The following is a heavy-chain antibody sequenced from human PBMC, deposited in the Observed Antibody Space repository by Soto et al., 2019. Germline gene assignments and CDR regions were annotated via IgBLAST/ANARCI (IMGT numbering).Heavy chain of an antibody. CDR2: IRSKANSYAT. CDR3: TNNEYISSLD. D-gene: IGHD6-6*01. V-gene: IGHV3-73*02. J-gene: IGHJ4*02. CDR1: GFTFSGSA. Sequence: EVQLVESGGGLVQPGGSLKLSCAASGFTFSGSAMHWVRQAPGKGLEWVGRIRSKANSYATAYAASVKGRFTISRDDSKNTAYLQMKSLKTEDTAVYYCTNNEYISSLDWGQGTLVTVTS.